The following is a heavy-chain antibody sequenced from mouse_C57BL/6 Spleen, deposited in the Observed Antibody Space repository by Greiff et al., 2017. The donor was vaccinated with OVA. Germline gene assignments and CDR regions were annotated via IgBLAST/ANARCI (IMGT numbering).Heavy chain of an antibody. J-gene: IGHJ3*01. V-gene: IGHV1-74*01. CDR2: IHPSDSDT. CDR1: GYTFTSYW. D-gene: IGHD2-4*01. CDR3: AIEIYYDYEGWFAY. Sequence: QVQLKQPGAELVKPGASVKVSCKASGYTFTSYWMHWVKQRPGQGLEWIGRIHPSDSDTNYNQKFKGKATLTVDKSSSTAYMQLSSLTSEDSAVYYCAIEIYYDYEGWFAYWGQGTLVTVSA.